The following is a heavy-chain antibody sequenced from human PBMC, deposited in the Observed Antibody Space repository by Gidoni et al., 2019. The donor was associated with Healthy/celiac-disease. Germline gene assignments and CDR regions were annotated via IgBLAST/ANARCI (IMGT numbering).Heavy chain of an antibody. CDR3: ARDNVVAAAGPLDY. D-gene: IGHD6-13*01. Sequence: QVQLVESGGGVVQPGRSLRLSCAASGFTFSRYGMHWVRQAPGKGLEWVAVIWYDGSNKYYADSVKGRFTISRDNSKNTLYLQMNSLRAEDTAVYYCARDNVVAAAGPLDYWGQGTLVTVSS. CDR2: IWYDGSNK. CDR1: GFTFSRYG. V-gene: IGHV3-33*01. J-gene: IGHJ4*02.